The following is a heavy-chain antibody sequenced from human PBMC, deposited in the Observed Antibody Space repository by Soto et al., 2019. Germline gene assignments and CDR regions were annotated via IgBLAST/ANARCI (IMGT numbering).Heavy chain of an antibody. D-gene: IGHD6-13*01. CDR2: ISAYNGNT. CDR3: ARGEPPVKYSSSTKTFDP. J-gene: IGHJ5*02. CDR1: GYTFTSYV. V-gene: IGHV1-18*01. Sequence: ASVKVSCKASGYTFTSYVISWVRQAPGQGLEWMGGISAYNGNTNYAQKLQGRVTMTTDTSTSTAYMELRSLRSDDTAVYYCARGEPPVKYSSSTKTFDPWGQGTLVTVSS.